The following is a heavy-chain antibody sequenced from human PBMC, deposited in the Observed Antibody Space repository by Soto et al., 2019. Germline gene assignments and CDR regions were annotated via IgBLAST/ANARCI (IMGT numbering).Heavy chain of an antibody. J-gene: IGHJ6*02. V-gene: IGHV3-72*01. CDR1: GFTFSDHY. CDR3: AREPGDYYYYGMDV. CDR2: TRNKASSYTT. Sequence: PGGSLRLSCAASGFTFSDHYMDWVRQAPGKGLEWVGRTRNKASSYTTEYAASVKGRFTISRDDSKNSLYLQMNSLKTEDTAVYYCAREPGDYYYYGMDVWGQGTTVTVSS.